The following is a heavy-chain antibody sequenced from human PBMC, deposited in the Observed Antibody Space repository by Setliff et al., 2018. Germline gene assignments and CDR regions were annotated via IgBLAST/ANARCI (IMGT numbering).Heavy chain of an antibody. J-gene: IGHJ6*03. D-gene: IGHD2-2*02. CDR2: INYSGST. Sequence: PSETLSLTCSVSGGAVSGDYWTWIRQPPGKGLEYIGYINYSGSTNYNPSLKSRVTISGDTSKNQVSLTLSSVTAADTAVYYCARVPAYGGLYYYYLDVWGKGTTVTVSS. CDR3: ARVPAYGGLYYYYLDV. CDR1: GGAVSGDY. V-gene: IGHV4-59*02.